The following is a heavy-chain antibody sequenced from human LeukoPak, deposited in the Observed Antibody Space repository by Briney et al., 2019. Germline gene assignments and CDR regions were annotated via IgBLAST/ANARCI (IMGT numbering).Heavy chain of an antibody. CDR2: FDPEDGET. V-gene: IGHV1-24*01. CDR1: GYTLTELS. Sequence: GASVKVSCKVSGYTLTELSMHWVRQAPGKGLEWMGGFDPEDGETIYAQKLQGRVTMTEDTSTDTAYMELSSLRSEDTAVYYCATTYYYDSSGYPNSPLFDYWGQGTLVTVSS. J-gene: IGHJ4*02. CDR3: ATTYYYDSSGYPNSPLFDY. D-gene: IGHD3-22*01.